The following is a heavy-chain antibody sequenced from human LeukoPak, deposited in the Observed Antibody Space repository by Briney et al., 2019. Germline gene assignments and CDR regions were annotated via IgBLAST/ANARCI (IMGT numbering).Heavy chain of an antibody. D-gene: IGHD3-22*01. CDR2: ISYDGSNK. J-gene: IGHJ4*02. CDR3: AKQGSGYFDY. CDR1: GFTFSSYG. V-gene: IGHV3-30*18. Sequence: GGSLRLSCAASGFTFSSYGMHWVRQAPGKGLEWVAVISYDGSNKYYADSVKGRFTISRDNSKNTLYLQMNSLRAEDTAVYYCAKQGSGYFDYWGQGTLVTVSS.